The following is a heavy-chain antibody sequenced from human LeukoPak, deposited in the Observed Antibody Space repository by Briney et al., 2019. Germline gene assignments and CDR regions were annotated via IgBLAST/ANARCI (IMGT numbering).Heavy chain of an antibody. CDR2: IYSGGST. V-gene: IGHV3-53*01. CDR1: GFTVSSNY. CDR3: ARVADYYYYGMGV. Sequence: PGGSLRLSCAASGFTVSSNYMSWVRQAPGKGLEWVSVIYSGGSTYYADSVKGRFTISRDNSKNTLYLQMNSLRAEDTAVYYCARVADYYYYGMGVWGQGTTVTVSS. J-gene: IGHJ6*02.